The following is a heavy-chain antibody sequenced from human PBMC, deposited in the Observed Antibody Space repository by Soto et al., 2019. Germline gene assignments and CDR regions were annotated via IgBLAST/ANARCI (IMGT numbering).Heavy chain of an antibody. CDR1: GASLSSYY. CDR3: ARDLNGYDSSGYYYDGGFDY. D-gene: IGHD3-22*01. CDR2: IYYSGST. V-gene: IGHV4-59*01. Sequence: SETLSLTCTVSGASLSSYYLTWIRQPPEKGLEWIGYIYYSGSTNYNPSLKSRVTISVDTSKNQFSLKLSSVTAADTAVYYCARDLNGYDSSGYYYDGGFDYWGQGTLVTVSS. J-gene: IGHJ4*02.